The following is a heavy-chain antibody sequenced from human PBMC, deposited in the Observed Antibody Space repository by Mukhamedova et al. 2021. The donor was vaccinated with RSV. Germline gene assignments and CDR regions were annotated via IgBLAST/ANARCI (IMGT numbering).Heavy chain of an antibody. Sequence: GKGLEWVSSISSGSSYIYYADSVKGRFTISRDNAKNSLYLQMNSLRAEDTAVYYCARDGGYSGSPDAFDIWGQGTMVTVSS. V-gene: IGHV3-21*01. J-gene: IGHJ3*02. CDR3: ARDGGYSGSPDAFDI. CDR2: ISSGSSYI. D-gene: IGHD1-26*01.